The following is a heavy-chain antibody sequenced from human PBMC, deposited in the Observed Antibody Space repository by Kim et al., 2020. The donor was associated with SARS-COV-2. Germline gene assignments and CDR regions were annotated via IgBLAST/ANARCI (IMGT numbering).Heavy chain of an antibody. Sequence: GGSLRLSCADSGFTFSSYAMSWVRQAPGEGLEWVSAISGSGGRTYYADSVKGRFTISRDNSKNTLYLQMNSLRAEDTAVYYCAKLGMATITVGSHVDNWGQGTLVTVSS. CDR2: ISGSGGRT. CDR3: AKLGMATITVGSHVDN. V-gene: IGHV3-23*01. CDR1: GFTFSSYA. D-gene: IGHD5-12*01. J-gene: IGHJ4*02.